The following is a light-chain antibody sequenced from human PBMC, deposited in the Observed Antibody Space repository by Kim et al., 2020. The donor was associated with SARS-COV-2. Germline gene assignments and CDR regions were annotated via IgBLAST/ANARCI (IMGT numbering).Light chain of an antibody. J-gene: IGLJ1*01. V-gene: IGLV2-14*03. CDR1: SSDVGGYKY. Sequence: QSALAQPASVSGSPGQSITISCTGTSSDVGGYKYVSWYQQHPDKAPKLMIYDVSNRPSGVSDRFSGSKSGNTASLTISGLHAEDEADYYCSSYTSSDTYVFGTGTKVTVL. CDR3: SSYTSSDTYV. CDR2: DVS.